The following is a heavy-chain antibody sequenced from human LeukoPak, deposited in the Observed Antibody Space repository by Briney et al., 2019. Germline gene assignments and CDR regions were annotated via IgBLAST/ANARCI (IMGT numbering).Heavy chain of an antibody. CDR2: INPSGGST. J-gene: IGHJ4*02. CDR1: GYTFTSYD. D-gene: IGHD3-22*01. CDR3: ARGGYYDSSGYYYFDY. V-gene: IGHV1-46*01. Sequence: ASVKVSCKASGYTFTSYDINWVRQAPGQGLEWMGIINPSGGSTGYAQKFQGRVTMTRDTSTSTVYMELSSLRSEDTAVYYCARGGYYDSSGYYYFDYWGQGTLVTVSS.